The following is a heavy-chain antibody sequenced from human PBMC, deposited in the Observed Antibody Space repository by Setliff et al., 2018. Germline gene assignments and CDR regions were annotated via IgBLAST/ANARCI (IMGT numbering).Heavy chain of an antibody. J-gene: IGHJ3*02. CDR1: GYTFTGYY. V-gene: IGHV1-2*06. D-gene: IGHD2-15*01. Sequence: ASVKVSCKASGYTFTGYYMYWVRQAPGQGLEWMGRINPSSGATIYAQKFQGRVTMTEDTSTDTAYMELSSLRSEDTAVYYCATNSGGNTIDAFDIWGQGTMVTVSS. CDR2: INPSSGAT. CDR3: ATNSGGNTIDAFDI.